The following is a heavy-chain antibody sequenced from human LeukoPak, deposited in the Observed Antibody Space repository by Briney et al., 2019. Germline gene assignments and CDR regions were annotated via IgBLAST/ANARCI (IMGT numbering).Heavy chain of an antibody. V-gene: IGHV4-4*07. CDR2: IYTSGST. CDR3: ARVSYSNYARNYWYFDL. D-gene: IGHD4-11*01. J-gene: IGHJ2*01. CDR1: GGSISSYY. Sequence: SETLSLTCTVSGGSISSYYWSWIRQPAGKGLEWIGRIYTSGSTNYNPSLKSRVTMSVDTSKNQFSLKLSSVTAADTAVYYCARVSYSNYARNYWYFDLWGRGTLVTVSS.